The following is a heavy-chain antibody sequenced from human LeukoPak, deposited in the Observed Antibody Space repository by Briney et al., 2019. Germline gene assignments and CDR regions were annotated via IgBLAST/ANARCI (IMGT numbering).Heavy chain of an antibody. CDR3: AHSQRRGSCTGGSCYHFDY. Sequence: SGPTLVNPPQTLTLTCTFSGFSLSSSGVGVGWIRQPPGKALEWLALIYWDDDERHSPSLKSRLTITKDTSKNQVVLTVTLMDPVDTGTYYCAHSQRRGSCTGGSCYHFDYWGQGTLVTVSS. V-gene: IGHV2-5*02. CDR1: GFSLSSSGVG. D-gene: IGHD2-15*01. J-gene: IGHJ4*02. CDR2: IYWDDDE.